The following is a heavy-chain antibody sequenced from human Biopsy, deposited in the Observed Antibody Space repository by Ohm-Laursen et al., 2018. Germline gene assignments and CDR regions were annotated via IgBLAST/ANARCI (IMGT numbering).Heavy chain of an antibody. CDR1: GYNFGNYY. CDR3: ARESPLRLGVCGAIRCFKEVFGMDV. CDR2: VNPVAEAT. V-gene: IGHV1-46*01. J-gene: IGHJ6*02. D-gene: IGHD2-21*01. Sequence: VSSVKVSCKASGYNFGNYYINWVRKVPGQGLKWLGVVNPVAEATMYAQKFQDRITLTRDASTNTVYMDLTSLTSEDTAVYYCARESPLRLGVCGAIRCFKEVFGMDVWGQGTTVIVSS.